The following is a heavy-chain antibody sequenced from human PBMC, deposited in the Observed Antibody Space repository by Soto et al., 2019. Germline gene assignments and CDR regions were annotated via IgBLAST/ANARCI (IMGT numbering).Heavy chain of an antibody. CDR2: IIPILGIA. V-gene: IGHV1-69*04. D-gene: IGHD3-3*01. J-gene: IGHJ5*02. CDR3: ARDPPYDFWSGFNWFDP. Sequence: SVKVSCKASGGTFSSYTISWVRQAPGQGLEWMGRIIPILGIANYAQKFQGRVTITADKSTSTAYMELSSLRSEDTAVYYCARDPPYDFWSGFNWFDPWGQGTLVTVSS. CDR1: GGTFSSYT.